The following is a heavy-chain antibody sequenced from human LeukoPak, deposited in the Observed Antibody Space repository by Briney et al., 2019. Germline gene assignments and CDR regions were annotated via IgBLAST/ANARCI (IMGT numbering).Heavy chain of an antibody. Sequence: GGSLRLSCAASGFTFSNYAMSWVRQAPGKGLVWVSAISGSRVNTYYADSVKGRFTISGDNSKNTLFLQMNSLRAEDTAVYYCAKGGAVTGTGTFDYWGRGTLVTVSS. CDR2: ISGSRVNT. D-gene: IGHD1-14*01. CDR3: AKGGAVTGTGTFDY. V-gene: IGHV3-23*01. J-gene: IGHJ4*02. CDR1: GFTFSNYA.